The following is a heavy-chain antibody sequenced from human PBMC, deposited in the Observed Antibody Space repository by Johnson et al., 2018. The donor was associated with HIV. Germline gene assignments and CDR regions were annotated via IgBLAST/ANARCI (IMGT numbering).Heavy chain of an antibody. J-gene: IGHJ3*02. CDR3: ALNWGAEGAFDI. CDR2: INWNGGNT. Sequence: VQLVESGGGVVRPGGSLRLACAATGFTFDDYGMSWVRQGPGKGLEWVSGINWNGGNTDFADAVKGRFNVSRDNAKNSLYLQMNSLRAEDTAVYYCALNWGAEGAFDIWGQGTMVTVSS. CDR1: GFTFDDYG. V-gene: IGHV3-20*04. D-gene: IGHD7-27*01.